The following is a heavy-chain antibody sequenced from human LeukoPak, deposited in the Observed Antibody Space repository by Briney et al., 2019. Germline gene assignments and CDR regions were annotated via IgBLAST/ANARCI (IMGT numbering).Heavy chain of an antibody. J-gene: IGHJ4*02. V-gene: IGHV1-2*02. Sequence: ASVKVSCKASGYTFTGYYMHWVRQAPGQGLEWMGWINPNRGGTNYAQKFQGRVTMTRDTSISTAYMELSRLRSDDTAVYYCARDWGGYYDSSGYYYWGQGTWSPSPQ. CDR2: INPNRGGT. CDR3: ARDWGGYYDSSGYYY. D-gene: IGHD3-22*01. CDR1: GYTFTGYY.